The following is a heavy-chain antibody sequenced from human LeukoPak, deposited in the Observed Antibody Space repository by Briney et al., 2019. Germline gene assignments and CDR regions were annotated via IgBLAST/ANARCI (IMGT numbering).Heavy chain of an antibody. Sequence: SVKVSCKASGGTFISYAISWVRQAPGQGLEWMGGIIPIFGTANYAQKFQGRVTITADESTSTAYTELSSLRSEDTAVYYCARVSFEGSGWYGGYYFDYWGQGTLVTVSS. CDR1: GGTFISYA. V-gene: IGHV1-69*13. CDR3: ARVSFEGSGWYGGYYFDY. J-gene: IGHJ4*02. CDR2: IIPIFGTA. D-gene: IGHD6-19*01.